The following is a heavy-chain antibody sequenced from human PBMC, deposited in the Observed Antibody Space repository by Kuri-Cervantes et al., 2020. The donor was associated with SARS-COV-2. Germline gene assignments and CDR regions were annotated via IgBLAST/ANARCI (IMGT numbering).Heavy chain of an antibody. Sequence: GESLKISCAASGFTFSSYGMHGVRQVPGKGLEWVAVLSYDGSNKYYADSVKGRFTISRDNSKNTLYLQMNSLRARVTAVYYCVKEALRDIGVFIIPRFDHWGQGTLVTVSS. CDR1: GFTFSSYG. J-gene: IGHJ4*02. V-gene: IGHV3-30*18. CDR3: VKEALRDIGVFIIPRFDH. D-gene: IGHD3-3*01. CDR2: LSYDGSNK.